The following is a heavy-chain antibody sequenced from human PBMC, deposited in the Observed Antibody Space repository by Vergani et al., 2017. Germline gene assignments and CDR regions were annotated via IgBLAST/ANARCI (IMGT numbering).Heavy chain of an antibody. V-gene: IGHV3-30*02. CDR3: AKHFRGWGIDY. J-gene: IGHJ4*02. CDR1: GFTLSNYD. D-gene: IGHD3-16*01. Sequence: QVQLVESGGGVVQRGGSLRLSCATSGFTLSNYDMQWIRQGPGKVLEFVAFIQFDGSNQYYADSVKGRLTLSRDFSKNTLYRQMNSLRTDDTATYYCAKHFRGWGIDYWGQGTQVIVSS. CDR2: IQFDGSNQ.